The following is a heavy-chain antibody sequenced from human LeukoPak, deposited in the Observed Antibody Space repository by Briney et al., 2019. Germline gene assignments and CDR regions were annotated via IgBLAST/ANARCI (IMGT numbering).Heavy chain of an antibody. CDR1: GFTFSSYW. D-gene: IGHD6-13*01. J-gene: IGHJ4*02. CDR3: ARVAGQQLVPEPFDY. Sequence: GGSLRLSCAASGFTFSSYWMSWVRQAPGKGLEWVANIKQDGSEKYYVDSVKGRFTISRDNAQNSLHLQMNSLRAEDTAVYYCARVAGQQLVPEPFDYWGQGTLVTVSS. V-gene: IGHV3-7*01. CDR2: IKQDGSEK.